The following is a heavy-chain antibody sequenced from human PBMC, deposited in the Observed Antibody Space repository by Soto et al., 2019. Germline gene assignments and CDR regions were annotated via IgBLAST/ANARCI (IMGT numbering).Heavy chain of an antibody. Sequence: SETLSLTCTVSGGSMNNYYWSWIRQPPGKGLEWIGYIYYSGSTNYNPSLKSRVTISVDTSKNQFSLKLTSVTAADTAVYYCAKKTWGSDSDYWGQGTLVTVSS. D-gene: IGHD3-16*01. CDR1: GGSMNNYY. V-gene: IGHV4-59*01. J-gene: IGHJ4*02. CDR2: IYYSGST. CDR3: AKKTWGSDSDY.